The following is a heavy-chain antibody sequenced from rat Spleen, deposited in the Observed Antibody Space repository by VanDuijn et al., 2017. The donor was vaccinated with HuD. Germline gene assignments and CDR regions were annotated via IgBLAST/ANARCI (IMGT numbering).Heavy chain of an antibody. CDR1: GFSLSSYG. CDR3: TRSYGGYTSNWFAY. J-gene: IGHJ3*01. V-gene: IGHV2-15*01. Sequence: QVQLKESGPGLVQPSQTLSLTCTVSGFSLSSYGVNWIRQPPGKGLEWMGGIWGDGSTDYNSALKSRLSISRDASKSQVLLKMSGLQTDDTAIYFCTRSYGGYTSNWFAYWGQGTLVTVSS. D-gene: IGHD1-11*01. CDR2: IWGDGST.